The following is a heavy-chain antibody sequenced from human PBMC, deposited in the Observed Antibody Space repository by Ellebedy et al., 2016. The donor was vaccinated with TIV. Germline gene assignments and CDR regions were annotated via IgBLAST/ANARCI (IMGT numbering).Heavy chain of an antibody. Sequence: GGSLRLXXKTSGYSFTNYWIAWVRQTPDRGLEWMGIIYPDDSDVRYSPSFKGQVSISADTSISTAYLQWSSLKASDTAIYYCARPTSRLAAAVPFDYWGQGTLVTVSS. CDR2: IYPDDSDV. CDR1: GYSFTNYW. J-gene: IGHJ4*02. D-gene: IGHD6-13*01. CDR3: ARPTSRLAAAVPFDY. V-gene: IGHV5-51*01.